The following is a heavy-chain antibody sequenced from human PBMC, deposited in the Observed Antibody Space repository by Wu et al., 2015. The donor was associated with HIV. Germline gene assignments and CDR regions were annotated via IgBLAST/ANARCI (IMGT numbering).Heavy chain of an antibody. V-gene: IGHV1-69*12. Sequence: QVQLVQSGAEVKKPGSSVKVSCKTSGGTFSTYSISWLRQAPGQGPEWMGAIVPIFGATKYAQKFQGRVTITADESTSTAYMELSSLRFEDTAVYYCAREGSGHDRGVVFDYWGQGTLVTVSS. D-gene: IGHD5-12*01. CDR3: AREGSGHDRGVVFDY. J-gene: IGHJ4*02. CDR2: IVPIFGAT. CDR1: GGTFSTYS.